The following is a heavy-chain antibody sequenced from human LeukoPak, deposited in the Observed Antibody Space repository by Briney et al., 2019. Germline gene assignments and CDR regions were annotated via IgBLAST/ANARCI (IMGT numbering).Heavy chain of an antibody. D-gene: IGHD5-18*01. Sequence: PGGSLRLSCAASGFTFSDYYMSWIRQAPGKGLEWVSYISSSGSTIYYADSVKGRFTISRDNSKNTLYLQMSSLRAEDTAVYYCARESDTAMAFDYWGQGTLVTVSS. V-gene: IGHV3-11*04. CDR1: GFTFSDYY. CDR3: ARESDTAMAFDY. CDR2: ISSSGSTI. J-gene: IGHJ4*02.